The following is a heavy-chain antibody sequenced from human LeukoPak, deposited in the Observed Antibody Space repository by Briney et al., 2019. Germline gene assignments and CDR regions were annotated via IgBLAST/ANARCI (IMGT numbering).Heavy chain of an antibody. V-gene: IGHV3-30-3*01. CDR3: ARDLDNYYDSSGSP. Sequence: GRSLRLSCAASGFTFSSYAMHWVRQAPGKGLEWVAVISYDGSNKYYADSVKGRFTISRDNSKNTLYLRMNSLRAEDTAVYYCARDLDNYYDSSGSPWGQGTLVTVSS. J-gene: IGHJ5*02. D-gene: IGHD3-22*01. CDR2: ISYDGSNK. CDR1: GFTFSSYA.